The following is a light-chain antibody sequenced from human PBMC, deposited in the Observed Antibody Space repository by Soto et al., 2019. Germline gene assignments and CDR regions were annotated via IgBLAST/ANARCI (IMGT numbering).Light chain of an antibody. CDR1: QGLSSY. CDR2: VTS. V-gene: IGKV1-9*01. Sequence: IQLTQSPSSLSASVGDRVTITCRASQGLSSYLAWYQQKPGKAPTLLIYVTSTLQSGVPSRFSGSGAGTDFTLTISSLQPEDFATYYCQQHNSYPLTFGGGTKVEIK. J-gene: IGKJ4*01. CDR3: QQHNSYPLT.